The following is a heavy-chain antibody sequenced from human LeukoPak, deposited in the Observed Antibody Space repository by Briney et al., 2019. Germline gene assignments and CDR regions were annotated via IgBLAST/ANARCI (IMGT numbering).Heavy chain of an antibody. J-gene: IGHJ3*02. CDR3: ATASRQLKDAFDI. Sequence: GASVKVSCKVSGYTLTELSMHWVRQTPGKGLEWMGGFDPEDGETIYAQKFQGRVTMTEDTSTDTAYMELSSLRSEDTAVYYCATASRQLKDAFDIWGQGTMVTVSS. CDR1: GYTLTELS. D-gene: IGHD6-13*01. CDR2: FDPEDGET. V-gene: IGHV1-24*01.